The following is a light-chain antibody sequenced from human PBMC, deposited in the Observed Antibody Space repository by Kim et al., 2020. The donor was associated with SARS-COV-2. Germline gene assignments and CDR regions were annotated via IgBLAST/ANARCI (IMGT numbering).Light chain of an antibody. CDR2: DVS. Sequence: QSVLTQPASVSGSPGQSITISCTGINDIGGYNYVSWYQHHPGRVPKLIIYDVSKRPSGISARFSGSQSGNTASLTISGLQAEDEGDYYCGSYTSSITVVFGGGTKVTVL. J-gene: IGLJ3*02. CDR3: GSYTSSITVV. V-gene: IGLV2-14*03. CDR1: NDIGGYNY.